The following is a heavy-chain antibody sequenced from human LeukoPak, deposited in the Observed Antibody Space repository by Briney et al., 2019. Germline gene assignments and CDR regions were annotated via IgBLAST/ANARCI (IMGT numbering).Heavy chain of an antibody. D-gene: IGHD2-8*01. J-gene: IGHJ6*03. CDR2: FSGSGGTT. CDR1: GFTFSSYA. CDR3: ANGNRCTSPNCLGYYYFYMDV. V-gene: IGHV3-23*01. Sequence: PGGSLTLSCAASGFTFSSYAMNWVRQAPGRGLEWVSGFSGSGGTTYYADSVKGRFTISRDNSKNTLYLQMNSLRAEDTAVYYCANGNRCTSPNCLGYYYFYMDVWGKGTTVTVSS.